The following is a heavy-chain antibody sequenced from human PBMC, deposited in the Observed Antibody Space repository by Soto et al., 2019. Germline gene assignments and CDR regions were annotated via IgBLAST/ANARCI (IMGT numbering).Heavy chain of an antibody. V-gene: IGHV2-5*01. Sequence: SGPTLVNPTQTLTLTCIFPGFSLRTSGVGVGWIRQPPGKALEWLGFIYWNDDKRYSPSLKSRLTITKDTSKNQVVLTMTNMDPVDTATYYCAKSGSSGWYGWFDPWGQGTLVTASS. CDR3: AKSGSSGWYGWFDP. CDR1: GFSLRTSGVG. D-gene: IGHD6-19*01. J-gene: IGHJ5*02. CDR2: IYWNDDK.